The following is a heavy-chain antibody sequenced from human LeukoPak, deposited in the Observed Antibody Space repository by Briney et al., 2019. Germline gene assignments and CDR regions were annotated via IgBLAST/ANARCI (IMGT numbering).Heavy chain of an antibody. V-gene: IGHV3-11*04. CDR3: ASSDYYDSRGYDY. J-gene: IGHJ4*02. CDR1: GFTFSSYY. CDR2: ISSSGSTI. D-gene: IGHD3-22*01. Sequence: GGSLRLSCAASGFTFSSYYMSWIRQAPGKGLEWVSYISSSGSTIYYADSVKGRFTISRDNAKNSLYLQMNSLRAEDTAVYYGASSDYYDSRGYDYWGQGTLVTVSS.